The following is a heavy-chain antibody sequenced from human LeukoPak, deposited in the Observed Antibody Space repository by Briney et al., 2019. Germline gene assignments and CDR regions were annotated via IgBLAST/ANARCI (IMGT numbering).Heavy chain of an antibody. Sequence: GGSLRLSCAASGFTFSSYWMNWARQAPGKGLEWVASINHNGNVNYYVDSVKGRFTISRDNAKNSLYLQMSNLRAEDTAVYYCAKTYRGYSYVGDFDYWGQGTLVTVSS. CDR2: INHNGNVN. V-gene: IGHV3-7*03. D-gene: IGHD5-18*01. CDR3: AKTYRGYSYVGDFDY. CDR1: GFTFSSYW. J-gene: IGHJ4*02.